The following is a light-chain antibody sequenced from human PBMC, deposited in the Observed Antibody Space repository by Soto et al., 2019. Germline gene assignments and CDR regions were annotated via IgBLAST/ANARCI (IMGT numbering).Light chain of an antibody. CDR2: GNS. CDR3: QSYDSSLSGAYV. Sequence: QSVLTQPPSVSGAPGQRVTISCTGSSSNIGAGYEVHWYQHLPGKAPKLLIYGNSNRPSGVPDRFSASKSGTSASLAITGLQAEDEADYYCQSYDSSLSGAYVFGGGTKLTVL. V-gene: IGLV1-40*01. CDR1: SSNIGAGYE. J-gene: IGLJ1*01.